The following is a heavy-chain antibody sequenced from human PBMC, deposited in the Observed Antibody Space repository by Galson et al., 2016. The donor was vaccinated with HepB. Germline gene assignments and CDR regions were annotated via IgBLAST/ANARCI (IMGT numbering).Heavy chain of an antibody. D-gene: IGHD1-26*01. J-gene: IGHJ3*02. CDR2: INPDSGVT. CDR3: ARDRYSGSYYVGAFDI. CDR1: GYTFTGYY. V-gene: IGHV1-2*02. Sequence: SVKVSCKASGYTFTGYYMHWVRQAPGQGLEWMGWINPDSGVTSYAQKFQGRVTMTRDTSISTDYMELSRLKSDDTAIYYCARDRYSGSYYVGAFDIWGQGTMVTVS.